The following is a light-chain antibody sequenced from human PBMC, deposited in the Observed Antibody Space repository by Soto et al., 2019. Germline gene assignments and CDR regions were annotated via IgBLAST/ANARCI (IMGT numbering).Light chain of an antibody. CDR2: EVI. J-gene: IGLJ1*01. V-gene: IGLV2-8*01. CDR1: TSDVGGYNY. CDR3: TSYVPSDNYV. Sequence: QSALTQPPSASGSPGQSVTISCTGTTSDVGGYNYVSWYQQHPGKAPKLMIYEVIKRPSGVPDRFSGSKSGNTASLTVSGLQAEDEADYYCTSYVPSDNYVFGTGTKLTVL.